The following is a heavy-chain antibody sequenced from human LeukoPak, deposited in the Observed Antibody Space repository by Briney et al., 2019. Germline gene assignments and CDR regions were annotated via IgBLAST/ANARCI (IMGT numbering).Heavy chain of an antibody. CDR3: ARDPRGGTSRDNWFDP. CDR1: GGSISSYY. V-gene: IGHV4-59*01. CDR2: IYYSGST. D-gene: IGHD1-1*01. Sequence: PSETLSLTCTVSGGSISSYYWSWIRQPPGKGLEWIGYIYYSGSTNYNPSLKSRVTISVDTSKNQFSLKLNSVTAADTAVYYCARDPRGGTSRDNWFDPWGQGTLVTVSS. J-gene: IGHJ5*02.